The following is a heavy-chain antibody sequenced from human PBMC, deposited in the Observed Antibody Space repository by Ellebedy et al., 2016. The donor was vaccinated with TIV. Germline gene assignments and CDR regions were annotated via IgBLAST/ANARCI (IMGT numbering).Heavy chain of an antibody. Sequence: SVKVSCXASGGTFSSYVISWVRQAPGQGLEWMGRIIPILGIANYAQKFQGKVTITADKSTSTAYMELSSLRSEDTAVYYCARGPILIAVAGQGEFNPWGQGTLVTVSS. CDR2: IIPILGIA. CDR3: ARGPILIAVAGQGEFNP. D-gene: IGHD6-19*01. CDR1: GGTFSSYV. J-gene: IGHJ5*02. V-gene: IGHV1-69*04.